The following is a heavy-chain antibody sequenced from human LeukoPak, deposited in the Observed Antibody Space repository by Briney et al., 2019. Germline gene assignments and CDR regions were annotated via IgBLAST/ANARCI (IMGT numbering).Heavy chain of an antibody. CDR3: ARVAAKTVDY. CDR1: GRSFSGYY. Sequence: PSETLSLTCAVYGRSFSGYYWSWIRQPPGKGLEWIGEINHSGSTNYNPSLKSRVTISVDTSKNQFSLKLSSVTAADTAFYYCARVAAKTVDYWGQGTLVTVSS. V-gene: IGHV4-34*01. J-gene: IGHJ4*02. D-gene: IGHD2-15*01. CDR2: INHSGST.